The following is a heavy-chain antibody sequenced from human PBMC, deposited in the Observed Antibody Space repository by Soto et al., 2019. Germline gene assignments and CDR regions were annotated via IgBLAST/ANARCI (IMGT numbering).Heavy chain of an antibody. J-gene: IGHJ6*02. CDR3: AKGSGSGAHYSMDV. Sequence: EVQLLESGGGLVQPGGSLRISCAASGFTFSNYGMSWVRQAPGKGLEWVSSISSSGGSTYYADSVKGRFTISRDNSKNTLYLQMNSLRADDTAVYYCAKGSGSGAHYSMDVWGQGTTVTVSS. CDR1: GFTFSNYG. V-gene: IGHV3-23*01. CDR2: ISSSGGST. D-gene: IGHD3-10*01.